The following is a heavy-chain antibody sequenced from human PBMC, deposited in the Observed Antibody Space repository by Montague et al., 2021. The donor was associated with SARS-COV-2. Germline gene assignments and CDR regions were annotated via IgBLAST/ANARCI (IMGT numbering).Heavy chain of an antibody. J-gene: IGHJ6*01. CDR3: ARLRDGVVPSPILGVGPYYY. V-gene: IGHV4-34*01. D-gene: IGHD3-10*01. CDR1: GTSISRYC. Sequence: SETLSLTCAVHGTSISRYCLHLVRPPTGTGLGTIGVISHVGSTMYSPSPKTRLTISDQTSTNQISLKLTSVAAADTAVYYCARLRDGVVPSPILGVGPYYY. CDR2: ISHVGST.